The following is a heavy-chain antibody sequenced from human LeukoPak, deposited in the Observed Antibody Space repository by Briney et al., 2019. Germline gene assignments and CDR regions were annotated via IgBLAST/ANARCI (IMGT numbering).Heavy chain of an antibody. Sequence: PSQTLSLTCTVSGGSISSGGYYWSWIRQPPGKGLEWIGEINHSGSTNYNPSLKSRVTISVDTSKNQFSLKLSSVTAADTAVYYCARAPVYSSGWSTFDYWGQGTLVTVSS. CDR2: INHSGST. J-gene: IGHJ4*02. V-gene: IGHV4-30-2*01. CDR3: ARAPVYSSGWSTFDY. CDR1: GGSISSGGYY. D-gene: IGHD6-19*01.